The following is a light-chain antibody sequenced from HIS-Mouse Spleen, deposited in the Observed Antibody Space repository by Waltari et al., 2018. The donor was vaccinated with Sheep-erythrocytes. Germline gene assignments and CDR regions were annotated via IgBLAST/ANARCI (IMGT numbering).Light chain of an antibody. J-gene: IGLJ1*01. CDR2: DVS. CDR1: SSDVGGYNY. Sequence: QSALTQPRSVSGSPGQSVTISCTGTSSDVGGYNYVPRYQQHPGKAPKLMIYDVSKRPSGVPDRFSGSKSGNTASLTISGLQAEDEADYYCCSYAGSYNHAFATGTKVTVL. CDR3: CSYAGSYNHA. V-gene: IGLV2-11*01.